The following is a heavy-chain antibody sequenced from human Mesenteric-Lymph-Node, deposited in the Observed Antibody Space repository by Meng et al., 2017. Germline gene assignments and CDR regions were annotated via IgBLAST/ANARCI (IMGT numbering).Heavy chain of an antibody. Sequence: QVQLQQWGAGLLKPSETLSLTCAVYGVSFSGYYWSWIRQPPGKGLEWIGEINHSGSTNYNPSLKSRVTISVDTSKNQFSLKLSSVTAADTAVYYCATGTHDYWGQGTLVTVSS. J-gene: IGHJ4*02. D-gene: IGHD1-1*01. CDR1: GVSFSGYY. CDR2: INHSGST. CDR3: ATGTHDY. V-gene: IGHV4-34*01.